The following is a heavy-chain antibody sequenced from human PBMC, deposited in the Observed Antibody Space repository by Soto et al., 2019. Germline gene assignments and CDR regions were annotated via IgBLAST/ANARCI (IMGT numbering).Heavy chain of an antibody. Sequence: QVQLVQSGAEVKKPGASVKVSCKASGYTFTSYDINWVRQTTGQGLEWMGWMNPNSGNTGYAQKFQGRVTMSRNTSIITAHMELSSLRSEDTAVYYCAREKTSYGMDVWGQGNTVTVSS. CDR1: GYTFTSYD. CDR3: AREKTSYGMDV. J-gene: IGHJ6*02. V-gene: IGHV1-8*01. CDR2: MNPNSGNT.